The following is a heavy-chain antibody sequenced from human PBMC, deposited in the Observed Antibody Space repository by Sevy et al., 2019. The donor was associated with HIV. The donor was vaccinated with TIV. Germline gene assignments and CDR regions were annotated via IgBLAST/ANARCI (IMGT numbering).Heavy chain of an antibody. D-gene: IGHD1-26*01. J-gene: IGHJ4*02. CDR2: INHSGST. CDR3: ARGRTGSYAY. V-gene: IGHV4-34*01. CDR1: GGSFSGYY. Sequence: SETLSLTCAVYGGSFSGYYWSWIRQPPGKGLEWIGEINHSGSTNYNPSLKSRVTISVDTSKNQFSLKLSSVTAADTAVYYCARGRTGSYAYWGQGTLVTVSS.